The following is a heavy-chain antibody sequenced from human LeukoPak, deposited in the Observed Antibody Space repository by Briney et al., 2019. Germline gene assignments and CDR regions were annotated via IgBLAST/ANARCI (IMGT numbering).Heavy chain of an antibody. D-gene: IGHD3-22*01. J-gene: IGHJ4*02. CDR2: MDPNSGNT. Sequence: ASVKVSCKASGYSFTGLNINWVRQATGQGLEWMGWMDPNSGNTGNAQQFRGRVAMTRDTSISTAYMELNSLRSEDTAVYYCARGTNYYDSRYYLDYWGQGSLVTVSS. CDR1: GYSFTGLN. CDR3: ARGTNYYDSRYYLDY. V-gene: IGHV1-8*01.